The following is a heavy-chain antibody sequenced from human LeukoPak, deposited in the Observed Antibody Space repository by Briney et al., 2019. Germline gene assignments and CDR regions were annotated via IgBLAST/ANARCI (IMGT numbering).Heavy chain of an antibody. J-gene: IGHJ4*02. Sequence: GESLMISCKGSAYSFTTSWITWVRQMPGKGLEWMGRIDPSDSYTDYSPSFQGHVTISADKSISTASLQWSSLKASDTAMYFCARDDSSGLFDYWGQGTLVIVSS. CDR3: ARDDSSGLFDY. CDR2: IDPSDSYT. CDR1: AYSFTTSW. V-gene: IGHV5-10-1*01. D-gene: IGHD3-22*01.